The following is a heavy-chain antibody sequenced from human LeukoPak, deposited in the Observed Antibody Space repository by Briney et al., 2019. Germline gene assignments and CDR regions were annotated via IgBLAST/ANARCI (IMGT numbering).Heavy chain of an antibody. CDR1: GGSINSYY. J-gene: IGHJ4*02. Sequence: PSETLSLTCTVSGGSINSYYWSWIRQPPGKGLEWIGGIYYSGTTYYNPSLKSRVTILVDTSKNQFSLKLNSVTAADTAVYYCARDWSKVFDYWGQGTLVTVSS. CDR3: ARDWSKVFDY. V-gene: IGHV4-59*08. CDR2: IYYSGTT. D-gene: IGHD3-3*01.